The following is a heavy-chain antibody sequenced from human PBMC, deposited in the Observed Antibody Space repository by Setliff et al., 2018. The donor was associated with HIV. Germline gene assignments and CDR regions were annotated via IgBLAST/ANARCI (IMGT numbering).Heavy chain of an antibody. CDR3: SRSGVPPYYYYGMDV. Sequence: GASVKVSCKASGYTFTTYGVNWVRQAPGQGLEWMGWINSYNGNTKFAQEFQGRVTMTTDTSTTTAFMELRSLKADDTGIYYCSRSGVPPYYYYGMDVWGQGTTVTVSS. D-gene: IGHD3-10*01. CDR2: INSYNGNT. V-gene: IGHV1-18*04. J-gene: IGHJ6*02. CDR1: GYTFTTYG.